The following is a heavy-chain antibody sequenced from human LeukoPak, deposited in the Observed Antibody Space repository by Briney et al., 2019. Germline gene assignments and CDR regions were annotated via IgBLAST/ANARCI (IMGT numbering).Heavy chain of an antibody. CDR3: ARGAEWELLSDY. D-gene: IGHD1-26*01. CDR1: GYTFTRHY. V-gene: IGHV1-69*13. J-gene: IGHJ4*02. CDR2: IIPIYGTT. Sequence: SVEVSCKASGYTFTRHYMNWVRQAPGQGLEWVGGIIPIYGTTNYAQNLQGRVTITADESTSTAYMDLSRLRSDDTAVYYCARGAEWELLSDYWGQGTLVTVSS.